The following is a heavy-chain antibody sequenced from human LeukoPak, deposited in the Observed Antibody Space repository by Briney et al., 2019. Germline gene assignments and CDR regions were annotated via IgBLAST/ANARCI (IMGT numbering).Heavy chain of an antibody. J-gene: IGHJ4*02. Sequence: SVKVSCKASGGTFTDYAINWVRQAPGQGLEWMGRIIPILDVTNYAQKFQGRVTITADQSTSTAYMELSSLRSEDTAVYYWARGGGVDILTGFQYWGQGTLVTVSS. CDR2: IIPILDVT. CDR1: GGTFTDYA. V-gene: IGHV1-69*04. CDR3: ARGGGVDILTGFQY. D-gene: IGHD3-9*01.